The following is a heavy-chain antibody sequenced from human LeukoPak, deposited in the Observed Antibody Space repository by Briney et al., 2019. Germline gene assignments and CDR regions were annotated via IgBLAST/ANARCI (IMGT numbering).Heavy chain of an antibody. CDR3: ARDKVIASAGTPNWFDP. D-gene: IGHD6-13*01. J-gene: IGHJ5*02. Sequence: ASVKVSCEASGYTFTSFGISWVRQAPGQGLEWVGWISAYDGNTNYAQRFQDRVTMTTDTSTTTAYMELRSLRSDDTAVYYCARDKVIASAGTPNWFDPWGQGTQVTVSS. CDR2: ISAYDGNT. V-gene: IGHV1-18*01. CDR1: GYTFTSFG.